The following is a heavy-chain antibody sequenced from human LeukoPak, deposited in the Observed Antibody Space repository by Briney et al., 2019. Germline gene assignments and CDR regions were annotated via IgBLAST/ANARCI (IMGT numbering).Heavy chain of an antibody. J-gene: IGHJ4*02. Sequence: GGSLRLSRAASGFTFSSYAMSWVRQAPGKGLEWVSAISGSGGSTYYADSVKGRFTISRDNSKNTLYLQMNSLRAEDTAVYYCAKAVWVRTTVTTVDYWGQGTLVTVSS. CDR2: ISGSGGST. CDR1: GFTFSSYA. D-gene: IGHD4-17*01. V-gene: IGHV3-23*01. CDR3: AKAVWVRTTVTTVDY.